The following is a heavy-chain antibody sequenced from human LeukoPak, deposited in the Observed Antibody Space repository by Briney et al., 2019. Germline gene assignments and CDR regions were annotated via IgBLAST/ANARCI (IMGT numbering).Heavy chain of an antibody. J-gene: IGHJ4*02. CDR3: ARFGGAIFSAVLGDK. Sequence: GESLKISCKGSGYSFSGYWVGWVRQMPGEDLEWMGIIYPDDYQTSYSPSFQGQVTNSADKSINTAYLQWSSLKASDTAMYYGARFGGAIFSAVLGDKGGQGTLVSVSS. D-gene: IGHD3-16*01. CDR1: GYSFSGYW. V-gene: IGHV5-51*01. CDR2: IYPDDYQT.